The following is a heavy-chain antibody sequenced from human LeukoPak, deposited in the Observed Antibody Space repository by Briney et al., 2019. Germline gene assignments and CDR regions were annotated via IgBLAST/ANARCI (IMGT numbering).Heavy chain of an antibody. V-gene: IGHV1-18*01. CDR3: ARDGIYDYENSGYYSEGFEI. CDR2: ISTYNGNT. Sequence: ASVKVSCKASGYTFISYGINWVRQAPGQGLEWMGWISTYNGNTVYAQKFQGRLTMTTDTSTSTASMELRSLRSDDTAVYYCARDGIYDYENSGYYSEGFEIWGQGTMVTVSS. D-gene: IGHD3-22*01. CDR1: GYTFISYG. J-gene: IGHJ3*02.